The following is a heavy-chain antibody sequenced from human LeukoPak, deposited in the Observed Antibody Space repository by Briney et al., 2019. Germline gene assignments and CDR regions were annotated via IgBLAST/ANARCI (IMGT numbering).Heavy chain of an antibody. CDR1: GFTFSSYS. D-gene: IGHD6-6*01. V-gene: IGHV3-21*01. J-gene: IGHJ4*02. CDR2: ISSSSSYI. Sequence: PGGSLRLSWAASGFTFSSYSMNWVRQAPGKGREWVSSISSSSSYIYYADSVKGRFTISRDNAKNSLYLQMNSLRAEDTAVYYCARVSEWAARPDYWGQGTLVTVSS. CDR3: ARVSEWAARPDY.